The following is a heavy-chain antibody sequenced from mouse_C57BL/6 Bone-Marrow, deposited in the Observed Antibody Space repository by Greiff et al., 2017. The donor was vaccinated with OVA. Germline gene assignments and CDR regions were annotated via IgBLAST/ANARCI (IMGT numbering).Heavy chain of an antibody. D-gene: IGHD2-3*01. J-gene: IGHJ2*01. V-gene: IGHV3-6*01. CDR1: GYSITSGYY. CDR2: ISYDGSN. Sequence: EVKLEESGPGLVKPSQSLSLTCSVTGYSITSGYYWNWIRQFPGNKLEWMGYISYDGSNNYNPSLKNRISITRDTSKNQFFLKLNSVTTEDTATYYCASRWLLRLDYWGQGTTLTVSS. CDR3: ASRWLLRLDY.